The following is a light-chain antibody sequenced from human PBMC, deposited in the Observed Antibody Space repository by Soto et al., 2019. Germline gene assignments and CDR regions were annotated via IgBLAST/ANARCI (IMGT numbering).Light chain of an antibody. CDR1: SSDVGGYNC. J-gene: IGLJ2*01. CDR3: CSYAGTYTFVV. Sequence: QSALTQPRSVSGSPGQSVTISCTGTSSDVGGYNCVSWYQQHLGKAPKLMIYDVNKRPSGVPDRFSGSKSGNTASLTISGLQTEDEADYYCCSYAGTYTFVVFGGGTKLTVL. V-gene: IGLV2-11*01. CDR2: DVN.